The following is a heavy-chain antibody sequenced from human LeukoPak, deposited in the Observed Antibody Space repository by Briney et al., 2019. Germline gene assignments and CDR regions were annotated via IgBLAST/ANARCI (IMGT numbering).Heavy chain of an antibody. V-gene: IGHV3-66*01. Sequence: PGGSLRLSCAASGFTVSINYMSWVRQAPGKGLEWVSVIYGGDNTNYADSVKGRFTMSRDISKNTVFLQMNRLRAEDTAVYYCASGHGGDCSSTSCYTGGLNWFDPWGQGVLVTVSA. D-gene: IGHD2-2*02. CDR3: ASGHGGDCSSTSCYTGGLNWFDP. J-gene: IGHJ5*02. CDR1: GFTVSINY. CDR2: IYGGDNT.